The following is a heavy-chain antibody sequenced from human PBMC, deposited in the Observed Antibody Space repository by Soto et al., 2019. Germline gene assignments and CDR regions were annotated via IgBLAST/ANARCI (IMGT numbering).Heavy chain of an antibody. CDR3: AKSIRGLTTGILPNLGAYYYYMDV. J-gene: IGHJ6*03. V-gene: IGHV3-23*01. Sequence: GGSLRLSCAASGFTFSSYAMSWVRQAPGKGLEWVSAISGSGGSTYYADSVKGRFTISRDNSKNTLYLQMNSLRAEDTAVYYCAKSIRGLTTGILPNLGAYYYYMDVWGKGTTVTVSS. CDR1: GFTFSSYA. D-gene: IGHD4-17*01. CDR2: ISGSGGST.